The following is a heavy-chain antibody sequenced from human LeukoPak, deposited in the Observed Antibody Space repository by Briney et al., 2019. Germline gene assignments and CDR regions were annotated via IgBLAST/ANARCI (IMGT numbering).Heavy chain of an antibody. J-gene: IGHJ1*01. CDR1: GFTFSSYA. V-gene: IGHV3-30-3*01. CDR3: VRAYCGGDCYSGLWNFQH. CDR2: ISYDGSNK. D-gene: IGHD2-21*02. Sequence: PGGSLRLSCAASGFTFSSYAMHWVRQAPGKGLEWVAVISYDGSNKYYADSVKGRFTISRDNSKNTLYLQMNSLRAEDTAVYYCVRAYCGGDCYSGLWNFQHWGQGTLVTVSS.